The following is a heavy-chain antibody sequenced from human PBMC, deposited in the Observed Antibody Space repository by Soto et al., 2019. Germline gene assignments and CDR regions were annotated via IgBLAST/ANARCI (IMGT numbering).Heavy chain of an antibody. D-gene: IGHD1-26*01. CDR3: ASENWSYVA. J-gene: IGHJ5*02. V-gene: IGHV1-2*02. CDR1: GYTFTNY. Sequence: QAQLVQSGAEAKRPGTSVKVSCKVSGYTFTNYFHWIRQAPGKGLEWMGWMNPNDGDTEYARKFQGRVTLTRDSYITTAYMELSSVTSDDTAGYYGASENWSYVAWGQGTLVTVSS. CDR2: MNPNDGDT.